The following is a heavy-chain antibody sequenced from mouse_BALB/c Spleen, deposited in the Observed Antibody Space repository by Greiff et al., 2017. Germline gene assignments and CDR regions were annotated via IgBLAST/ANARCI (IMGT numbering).Heavy chain of an antibody. CDR2: IYPGDGDT. Sequence: QVQLKESGPELVKPGASVKISCKASGYAFSSSWMNWVKQRPGQGLEWIGRIYPGDGDTNYNGKFKGKATLTADKSSSTAYMQLSSLTSVDSAVYFCARGAIPYYFDYWGQGTTLTVSS. D-gene: IGHD3-1*01. J-gene: IGHJ2*01. CDR1: GYAFSSSW. V-gene: IGHV1-82*01. CDR3: ARGAIPYYFDY.